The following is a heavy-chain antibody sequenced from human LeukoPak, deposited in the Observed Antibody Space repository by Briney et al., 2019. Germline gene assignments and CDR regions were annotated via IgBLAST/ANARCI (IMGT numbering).Heavy chain of an antibody. V-gene: IGHV3-23*01. CDR1: GFTFNSYA. D-gene: IGHD4-23*01. Sequence: GGSLRLSCTASGFTFNSYAMNWVRQAPGKGLEWVSAISGSGGSTYYADSAKGRFTISRDNSKNTLYLQMNSLRAEDTAVYYCAMLGGPINVNYWGQGTLVPVSS. CDR2: ISGSGGST. J-gene: IGHJ4*02. CDR3: AMLGGPINVNY.